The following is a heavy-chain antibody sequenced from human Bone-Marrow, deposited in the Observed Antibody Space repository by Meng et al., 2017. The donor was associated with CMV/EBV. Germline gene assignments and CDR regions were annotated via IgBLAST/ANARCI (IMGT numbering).Heavy chain of an antibody. J-gene: IGHJ6*02. V-gene: IGHV1-2*02. CDR2: INPNSGGT. D-gene: IGHD5-24*01. Sequence: ASVKVSCKASGYTFTSYYMHWVRQAPGQGLEWMGWINPNSGGTNYAQKFQGRVTMTRDTSISTAYMELSRLRSDDTAVYYCAGGPTRWHGMDVWGQGTTVTVSS. CDR3: AGGPTRWHGMDV. CDR1: GYTFTSYY.